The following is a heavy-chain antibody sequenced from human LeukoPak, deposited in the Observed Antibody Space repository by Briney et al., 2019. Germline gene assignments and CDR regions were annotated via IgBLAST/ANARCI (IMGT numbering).Heavy chain of an antibody. D-gene: IGHD3-9*01. CDR2: VSGSGSHR. CDR1: GFIFRTCA. V-gene: IGHV3-23*01. Sequence: PGGSLRLSCAASGFIFRTCAMSWVRQAPGKGLEWVSTVSGSGSHRNYTDSVKGRFTISRDNSKNTLYLQMNSLRAEDTAVYYCAKDMIGYYRPFEYWGQGTLVTVSS. J-gene: IGHJ4*02. CDR3: AKDMIGYYRPFEY.